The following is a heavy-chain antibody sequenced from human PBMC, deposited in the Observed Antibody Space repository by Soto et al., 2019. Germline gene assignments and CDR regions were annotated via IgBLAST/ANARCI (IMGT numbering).Heavy chain of an antibody. J-gene: IGHJ4*02. CDR2: IYYSGST. CDR1: GGSISSGSYY. V-gene: IGHV4-31*03. CDR3: ARIYVWGRLIDY. D-gene: IGHD3-16*01. Sequence: TLPLTCTVSGGSISSGSYYWSWIRQHPGKGLEWIGYIYYSGSTYYNPSLKSRVTISVDTSKNQFSLKLSSVTAADTAVYYCARIYVWGRLIDYWGQGTLVTV.